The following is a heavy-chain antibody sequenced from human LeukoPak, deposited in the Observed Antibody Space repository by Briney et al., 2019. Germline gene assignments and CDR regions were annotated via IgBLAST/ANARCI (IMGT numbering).Heavy chain of an antibody. V-gene: IGHV4-61*01. D-gene: IGHD4-11*01. Sequence: PSETLSLTCTVSGGSVSSGSYYWSWIRQPPGKGLEWIGYIYYSASTNYNPSLKSRVTISVDTSKNQFSLKLSSVTAADTAVYYCARDRVRGNSNPFFDYWGQGTLVTVSS. CDR3: ARDRVRGNSNPFFDY. CDR1: GGSVSSGSYY. J-gene: IGHJ4*02. CDR2: IYYSAST.